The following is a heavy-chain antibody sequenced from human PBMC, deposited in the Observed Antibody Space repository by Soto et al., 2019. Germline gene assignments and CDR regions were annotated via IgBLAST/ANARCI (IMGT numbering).Heavy chain of an antibody. CDR1: GFIFSTNA. CDR3: AREGGSIGGWFGRKFDS. D-gene: IGHD6-19*01. Sequence: GRSLRLSCTASGFIFSTNAMSWVRQAPGKGLEWVSSISSGGTTTFYAASVEGRFTISRDKSKNTLYLQMNSLRADDTAVYYCAREGGSIGGWFGRKFDSWGQGTQVTVSS. V-gene: IGHV3-23*01. CDR2: ISSGGTTT. J-gene: IGHJ4*02.